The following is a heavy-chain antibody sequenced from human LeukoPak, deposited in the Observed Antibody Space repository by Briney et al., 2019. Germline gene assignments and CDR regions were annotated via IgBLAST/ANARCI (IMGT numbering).Heavy chain of an antibody. CDR3: ARALRFGESTNYYYYGMDV. Sequence: GGSLRLSCAASGFTFSSYDMHWVRQATGKGLEWVSAIGTASDTYYPGSVKGRFTISRENAKNSLYLQMNSLRAGDTAVYYCARALRFGESTNYYYYGMDVWGQGTTVTVSS. D-gene: IGHD3-10*01. CDR1: GFTFSSYD. J-gene: IGHJ6*02. CDR2: IGTASDT. V-gene: IGHV3-13*01.